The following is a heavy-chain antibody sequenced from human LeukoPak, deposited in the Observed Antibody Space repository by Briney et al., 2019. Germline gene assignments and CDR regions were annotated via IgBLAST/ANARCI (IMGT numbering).Heavy chain of an antibody. CDR2: IYYSGST. V-gene: IGHV4-59*12. J-gene: IGHJ4*02. CDR1: GGSISSYY. CDR3: ARALGGYYQTLGY. Sequence: SETLSLTCTVSGGSISSYYWSWIRQPPGKGLEWIGYIYYSGSTNYNPSLKSRVTISVDMSKNQFSLKLSSVTAADTAVYYCARALGGYYQTLGYWGQGTLVTVSS. D-gene: IGHD3-22*01.